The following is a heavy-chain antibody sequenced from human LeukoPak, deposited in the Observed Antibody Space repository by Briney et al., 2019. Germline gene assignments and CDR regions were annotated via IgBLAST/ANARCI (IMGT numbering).Heavy chain of an antibody. CDR1: GFTFSSHG. Sequence: GGSLRLSCAASGFTFSSHGMSWVRQAPGKGLEWVSAISGSGGSSFYADSVKGRFTISRDNSKNTLSLQMNSLRPEDTAIYYCANGPTKDGYHYYFDYWGQGTLVAVSS. J-gene: IGHJ4*02. D-gene: IGHD5-24*01. CDR3: ANGPTKDGYHYYFDY. CDR2: ISGSGGSS. V-gene: IGHV3-23*01.